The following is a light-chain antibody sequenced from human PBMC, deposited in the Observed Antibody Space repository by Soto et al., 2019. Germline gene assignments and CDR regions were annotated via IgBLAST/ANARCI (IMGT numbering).Light chain of an antibody. CDR1: QSVSSS. Sequence: EIVLTQSPATLSLSPGDTATLSCGASQSVSSSLAWYQQKPGQAPRLLIYDASNRATGIPARFSGSGSGTDFTLTISSLEPEDFAVYYCQQYGNSPRTFGQGTKVDIK. J-gene: IGKJ1*01. CDR3: QQYGNSPRT. CDR2: DAS. V-gene: IGKV3-11*01.